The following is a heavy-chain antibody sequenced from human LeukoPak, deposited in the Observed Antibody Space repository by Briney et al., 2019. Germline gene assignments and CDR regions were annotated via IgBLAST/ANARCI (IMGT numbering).Heavy chain of an antibody. J-gene: IGHJ4*02. CDR3: ARATRRGVYYGSGSYFDC. CDR1: GGSFSGYY. CDR2: INHSGST. D-gene: IGHD3-10*01. Sequence: SETLSLTCAVYGGSFSGYYWSWIRQPPGKGLEWIGEINHSGSTNYNPSLKSRVTISVDTSKNQFSLKLSSVTAADTAVYYCARATRRGVYYGSGSYFDCWGQGTLVTVSS. V-gene: IGHV4-34*01.